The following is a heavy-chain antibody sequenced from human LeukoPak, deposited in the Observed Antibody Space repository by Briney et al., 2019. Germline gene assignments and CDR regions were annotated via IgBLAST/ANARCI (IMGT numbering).Heavy chain of an antibody. Sequence: SETLSLTCTVSGGSITTYYWSWLRQPAGKGLEWIGRIYSSGGTVYNPSLKSRVTMSVDTSKNQFFLKLRSVTAADTAVYYCARVEATHDAFDIWGQGTMVTVSS. D-gene: IGHD1-26*01. V-gene: IGHV4-4*07. J-gene: IGHJ3*02. CDR1: GGSITTYY. CDR3: ARVEATHDAFDI. CDR2: IYSSGGT.